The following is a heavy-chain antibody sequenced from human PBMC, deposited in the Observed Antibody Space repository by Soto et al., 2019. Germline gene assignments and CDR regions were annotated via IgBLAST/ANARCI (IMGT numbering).Heavy chain of an antibody. CDR1: GSTVDDCA. CDR3: GKDLSPGGLES. J-gene: IGHJ1*01. V-gene: IGHV3-9*01. D-gene: IGHD3-16*01. Sequence: SLRLSCVVSGSTVDDCAMHWVRQVPGKGLEWVSGIFWESGNTGYADSVKGRFTISRDSAKNSLSLQMNSLRLEDTAVYYCGKDLSPGGLESWGQGNLVIVTS. CDR2: IFWESGNT.